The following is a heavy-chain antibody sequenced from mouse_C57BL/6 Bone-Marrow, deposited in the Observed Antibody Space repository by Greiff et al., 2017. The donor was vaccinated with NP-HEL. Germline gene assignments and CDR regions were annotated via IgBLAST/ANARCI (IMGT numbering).Heavy chain of an antibody. D-gene: IGHD2-5*01. CDR1: GFTFSSYA. CDR3: ARGEYYSNYEEFDY. V-gene: IGHV5-4*03. CDR2: ISDGGSYT. J-gene: IGHJ2*01. Sequence: EVKLMESGGGLVKPGGSLKLSCAASGFTFSSYAMSWVRQTPEKRLEWVATISDGGSYTYYPDNVKGRFTISRDNSKNNLYLQMSHLKSEDTAMYYCARGEYYSNYEEFDYWGQGTTLTVSS.